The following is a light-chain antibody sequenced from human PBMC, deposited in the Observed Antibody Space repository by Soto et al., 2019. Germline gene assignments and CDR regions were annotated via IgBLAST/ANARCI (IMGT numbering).Light chain of an antibody. J-gene: IGKJ2*01. V-gene: IGKV3-20*01. CDR3: QQYGGSPPAYT. CDR1: QSVDSNY. CDR2: ATS. Sequence: EVVLTQSPGTLSLSPGERATLTCRASQSVDSNYSSWFQQKHGQPPRVLVFATSSRAPDTPRRFTGSGSVTDFALTISRVEPEDFAVYYCQQYGGSPPAYTFGLGTKLEIK.